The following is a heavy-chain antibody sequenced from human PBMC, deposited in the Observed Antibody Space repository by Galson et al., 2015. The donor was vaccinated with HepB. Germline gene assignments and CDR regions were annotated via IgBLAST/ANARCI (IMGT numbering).Heavy chain of an antibody. Sequence: SLRLSCAASGFTFSNYPMNWVRQAPGKGLEWVSYISSSSSTIYYADSVKGRFTISRDNAKNSLYLQMNSLTAGDTALYYCARVASDYGSGSYKAPPDYWGQGTLVTVSS. D-gene: IGHD3-10*01. CDR3: ARVASDYGSGSYKAPPDY. CDR1: GFTFSNYP. CDR2: ISSSSSTI. V-gene: IGHV3-48*04. J-gene: IGHJ4*02.